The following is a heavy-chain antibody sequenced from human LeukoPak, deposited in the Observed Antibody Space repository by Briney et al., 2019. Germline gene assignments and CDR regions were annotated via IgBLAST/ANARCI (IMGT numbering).Heavy chain of an antibody. Sequence: GGSLRLSCAASGFTFSSYAMSWVRQAPGKGLEWVSAISGSGGSTYYADSVEGRFTISRDNSKNTLYLQMNSLRAEDTAVYYCVKVTGTTSGFDYWGQGTLVTVSS. D-gene: IGHD1-7*01. V-gene: IGHV3-23*01. J-gene: IGHJ4*02. CDR1: GFTFSSYA. CDR2: ISGSGGST. CDR3: VKVTGTTSGFDY.